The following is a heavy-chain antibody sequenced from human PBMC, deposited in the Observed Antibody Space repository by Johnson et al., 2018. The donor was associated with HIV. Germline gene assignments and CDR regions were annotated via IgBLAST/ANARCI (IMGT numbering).Heavy chain of an antibody. J-gene: IGHJ3*02. CDR2: IYSGGST. Sequence: VQLVESGGGLIQPGGSLRLSCAASGFTVNSNYMNWVRQAPGKGLEWVSVIYSGGSTYYADSAKGGCTTSTDNTKNTLHLQLINLRGEDAAVDYCVGLSKGGFDAFDIWGQGTMVTVSS. CDR1: GFTVNSNY. V-gene: IGHV3-53*01. CDR3: VGLSKGGFDAFDI. D-gene: IGHD3-16*01.